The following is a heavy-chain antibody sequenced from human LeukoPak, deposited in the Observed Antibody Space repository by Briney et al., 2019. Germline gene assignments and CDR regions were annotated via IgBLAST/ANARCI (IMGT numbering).Heavy chain of an antibody. D-gene: IGHD1-26*01. J-gene: IGHJ4*02. CDR1: GFTFSSYW. V-gene: IGHV3-7*01. Sequence: GGSLRLSCAASGFTFSSYWMNWARQAPGKGLEWVASINHNGNVNYYADSVKGRFTISRDNAKNSLYLQMNSLRAEDTAVYYCARTSGSVDYWGQGTLVAVSS. CDR3: ARTSGSVDY. CDR2: INHNGNVN.